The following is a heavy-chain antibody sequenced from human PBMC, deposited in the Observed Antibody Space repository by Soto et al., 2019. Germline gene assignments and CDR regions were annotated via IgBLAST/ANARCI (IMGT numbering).Heavy chain of an antibody. Sequence: LSLTCSVSGDSISTVDYFWAWIRQPPGQTLEYIGYIYKSATTYYNPSFESRVAISLDTSKSQFSLTVTSVTAGDTAVYFCARGRYCLTGSCFPNWFDSWGQGTTVTVSS. CDR3: ARGRYCLTGSCFPNWFDS. CDR1: GDSISTVDYF. J-gene: IGHJ5*01. CDR2: IYKSATT. V-gene: IGHV4-30-4*01. D-gene: IGHD2-15*01.